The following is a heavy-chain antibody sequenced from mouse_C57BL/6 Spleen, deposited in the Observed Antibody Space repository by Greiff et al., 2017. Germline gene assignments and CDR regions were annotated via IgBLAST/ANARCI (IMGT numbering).Heavy chain of an antibody. D-gene: IGHD2-4*01. CDR1: GFTFSDYG. CDR3: ARPYDYDGGYYAMDY. J-gene: IGHJ4*01. V-gene: IGHV5-17*01. CDR2: ISSGNSTI. Sequence: EVMLVESGGGLVKPGGSLKLSCAASGFTFSDYGMHWVRQAPEKGLEWVAYISSGNSTIYYADTVKGRFTISRDNAKNTLFLQMTSLRSEDTAMYYCARPYDYDGGYYAMDYWGQGTSVTVSS.